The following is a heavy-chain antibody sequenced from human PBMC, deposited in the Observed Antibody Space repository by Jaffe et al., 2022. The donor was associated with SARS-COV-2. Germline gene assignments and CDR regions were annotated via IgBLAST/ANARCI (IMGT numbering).Heavy chain of an antibody. D-gene: IGHD4-4*01. CDR2: IIPIFGTA. J-gene: IGHJ4*02. CDR1: GGTFSSYA. Sequence: QVQLVQSGAEVKKPGSSVKVSCKASGGTFSSYAISWVRQAPGQGLEWMGGIIPIFGTANYAQKFQGRVTITADESTSTAYMELSSLRSEDTAVYYCARHDYSNRGPTAPYYFDYWGQGTLVTVSS. CDR3: ARHDYSNRGPTAPYYFDY. V-gene: IGHV1-69*01.